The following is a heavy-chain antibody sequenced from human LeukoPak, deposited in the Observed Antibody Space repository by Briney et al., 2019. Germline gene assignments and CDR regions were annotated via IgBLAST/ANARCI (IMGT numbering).Heavy chain of an antibody. V-gene: IGHV1-69*04. CDR1: GGTFSSYA. D-gene: IGHD6-6*01. CDR2: IIPIFGIA. J-gene: IGHJ6*02. CDR3: ARAPEYSTAPGYYYGMDV. Sequence: SVKVSCKASGGTFSSYAISCVRQAPGQGLEWMGRIIPIFGIANYAQKFQGRVTITADKSTSTAYMELSSLRSEDTAVYYCARAPEYSTAPGYYYGMDVWGQGTTVTVSS.